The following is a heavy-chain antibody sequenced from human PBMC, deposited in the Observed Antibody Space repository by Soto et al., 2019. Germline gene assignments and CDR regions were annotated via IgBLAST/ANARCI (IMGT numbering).Heavy chain of an antibody. J-gene: IGHJ6*02. CDR2: IWYDGSNK. CDR3: ARDQGRAAAGIYYYGMDV. D-gene: IGHD6-13*01. V-gene: IGHV3-33*01. Sequence: LRLSCAASGFTFSSYGMHRVRQAPGKGLEWVAVIWYDGSNKYYADSVKGRFTISRDNSKNTLYLQMNSLRAEDTAVYYCARDQGRAAAGIYYYGMDVWGQGTTVTVSS. CDR1: GFTFSSYG.